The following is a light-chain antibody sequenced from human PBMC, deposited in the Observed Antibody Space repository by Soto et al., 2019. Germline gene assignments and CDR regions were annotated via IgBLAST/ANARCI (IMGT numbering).Light chain of an antibody. CDR1: QSVSRD. Sequence: EIVLAQSPGTLSLSPGERATLSCRASQSVSRDLAWYQQKPGQAPRLLIYGASSRATGIPDRFSDSGSGTDFTLTISRLEPEDFAVYYCHQYGSSPTFGQGTKVEIK. J-gene: IGKJ1*01. CDR3: HQYGSSPT. V-gene: IGKV3-20*01. CDR2: GAS.